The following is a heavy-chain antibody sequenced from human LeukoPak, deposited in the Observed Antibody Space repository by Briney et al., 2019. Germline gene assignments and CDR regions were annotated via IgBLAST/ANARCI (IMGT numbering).Heavy chain of an antibody. CDR3: ARQKGVGVWALDY. J-gene: IGHJ4*02. CDR1: GGSISTDDYW. Sequence: PSETLSLTCDVSGGSISTDDYWWGWIRQPPGKGLEWIAIIFYTGKTHHNPSLKSRVFMSVDTSKNQFSLRLSAVTAADTAVYYCARQKGVGVWALDYWDQGTLVTVSS. D-gene: IGHD5/OR15-5a*01. CDR2: IFYTGKT. V-gene: IGHV4-39*01.